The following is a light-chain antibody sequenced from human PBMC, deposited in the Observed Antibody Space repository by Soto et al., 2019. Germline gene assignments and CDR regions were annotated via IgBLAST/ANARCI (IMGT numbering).Light chain of an antibody. J-gene: IGKJ5*01. CDR3: QQYNNWPPLT. CDR1: QSVSSN. Sequence: EIVMTQSPATLSVSPGERATLSCRASQSVSSNLAWYQQKPGQAPRLLIYGASTRATGIPAMFSGSGSGTEFTLTISSLQSEDFAVYYCQQYNNWPPLTFGQGTRLEIK. V-gene: IGKV3-15*01. CDR2: GAS.